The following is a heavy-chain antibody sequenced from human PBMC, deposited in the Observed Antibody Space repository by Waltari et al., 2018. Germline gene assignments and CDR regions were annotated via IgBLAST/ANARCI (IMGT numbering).Heavy chain of an antibody. D-gene: IGHD1-26*01. CDR2: IKSKAANYFT. Sequence: EGQLVESWGRLVPAGGAWKLPCTAPESTLREHYMDWVRQAPGKGLEWIGQIKSKAANYFTIYAASVKGRFTISRDDSKNSLYLQMNDLKTEDTARYYCADVGITATDSWGPGTVVTVSS. V-gene: IGHV3-72*01. CDR1: ESTLREHY. J-gene: IGHJ4*02. CDR3: ADVGITATDS.